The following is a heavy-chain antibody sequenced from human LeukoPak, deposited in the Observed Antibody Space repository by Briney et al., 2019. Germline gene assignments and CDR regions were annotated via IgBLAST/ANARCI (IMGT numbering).Heavy chain of an antibody. CDR3: AKDTGYSSSWFDL. CDR1: GFTFSSYA. CDR2: ISGSGGST. V-gene: IGHV3-23*01. D-gene: IGHD6-13*01. J-gene: IGHJ2*01. Sequence: GGSLRLSCAASGFTFSSYAMSWVRQAPGKGLEGVSVISGSGGSTSHAEFVKGRFTISRDNSKSTLYLQMTSLRAEATAVYYCAKDTGYSSSWFDLWGRGTLVTVSS.